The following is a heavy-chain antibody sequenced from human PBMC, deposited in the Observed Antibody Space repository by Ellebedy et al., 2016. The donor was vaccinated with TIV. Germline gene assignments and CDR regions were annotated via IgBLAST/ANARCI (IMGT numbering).Heavy chain of an antibody. J-gene: IGHJ2*01. D-gene: IGHD6-13*01. Sequence: GESLKISCKGSGSSFTSYWIGWVRQMPGKGLEWMGIIYPGDSDTRYSPSFQGQVTISADKSISTAYLQWSSLKASDTAMYYCARLPSYSSSRARIYWYFDLWGRGTLVTVSS. CDR2: IYPGDSDT. CDR1: GSSFTSYW. V-gene: IGHV5-51*01. CDR3: ARLPSYSSSRARIYWYFDL.